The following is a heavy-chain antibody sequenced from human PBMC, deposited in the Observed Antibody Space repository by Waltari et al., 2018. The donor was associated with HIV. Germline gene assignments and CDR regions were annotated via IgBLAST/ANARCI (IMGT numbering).Heavy chain of an antibody. CDR2: ISSSSKYI. CDR1: GFSFSSHT. V-gene: IGHV3-21*02. D-gene: IGHD2-15*01. Sequence: EVQLMESGGGLVRPGGSLRLTCVGSGFSFSSHTMNWVRQAPGKGLEWVSSISSSSKYIYNGDSGQGRFTISRDNSNNSLYLQMDRLKAEDTAVYYCARERGSCRGGACKYFGMDVWVQGTTVTVSS. CDR3: ARERGSCRGGACKYFGMDV. J-gene: IGHJ6*01.